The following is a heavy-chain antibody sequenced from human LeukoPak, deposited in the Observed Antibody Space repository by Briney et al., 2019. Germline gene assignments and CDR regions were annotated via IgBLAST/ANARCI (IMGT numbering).Heavy chain of an antibody. V-gene: IGHV1-69*05. CDR2: IIPIFGTA. Sequence: SVKVSCKASGGTFSSYAISWVRQAPAQGLEWMGRIIPIFGTANYAQKFQGRVTITTDESTSTAYMELSSLRSEDTAVYYCAREIGAWKQEYYFDYWGQGTLVTVSS. D-gene: IGHD1-1*01. CDR1: GGTFSSYA. CDR3: AREIGAWKQEYYFDY. J-gene: IGHJ4*02.